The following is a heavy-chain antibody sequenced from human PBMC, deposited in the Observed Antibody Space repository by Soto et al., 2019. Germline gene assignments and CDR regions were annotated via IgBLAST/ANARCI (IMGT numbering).Heavy chain of an antibody. CDR2: IGADNGYT. V-gene: IGHV1-18*01. D-gene: IGHD1-1*01. Sequence: QVQLVQSGAEVKKPGASVKVSCKASGYTFSTYGFSWVRQAPGQGLEWMGWIGADNGYTNYAKNFQGRVTMTTHTSTTTSYMERRSLTSDDTAVYFCARDWKGAEGFDPWGQGTLVTVSS. J-gene: IGHJ5*02. CDR3: ARDWKGAEGFDP. CDR1: GYTFSTYG.